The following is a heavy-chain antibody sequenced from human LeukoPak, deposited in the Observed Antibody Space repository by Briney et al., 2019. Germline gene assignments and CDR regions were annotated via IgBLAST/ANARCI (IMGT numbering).Heavy chain of an antibody. CDR3: ATDGAGFDT. V-gene: IGHV3-11*01. Sequence: RSGGSLRLSCAASGFTFNDYYMSWIRQAPGKRLEWLSYINIGGTNTHYADSVKGRFTISRDNAKKSLYLEMNNLRAEDTAVYYCATDGAGFDTWGQGVLVTVSS. CDR2: INIGGTNT. J-gene: IGHJ5*02. CDR1: GFTFNDYY.